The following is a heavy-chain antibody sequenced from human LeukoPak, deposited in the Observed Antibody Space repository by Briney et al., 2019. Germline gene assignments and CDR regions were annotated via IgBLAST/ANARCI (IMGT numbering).Heavy chain of an antibody. CDR1: GFTYSNYA. J-gene: IGHJ4*02. CDR2: VSGSGGST. Sequence: AGGSLRLSCAVSGFTYSNYAMTWVRQAPGKGLEWVSSVSGSGGSTYYADSVKGRFTSSRDNSKNTLYLQMNSLRAEDTAVYYCAKGGLGCSSTSCFDYWGQGTLVTVSS. CDR3: AKGGLGCSSTSCFDY. V-gene: IGHV3-23*01. D-gene: IGHD2-2*01.